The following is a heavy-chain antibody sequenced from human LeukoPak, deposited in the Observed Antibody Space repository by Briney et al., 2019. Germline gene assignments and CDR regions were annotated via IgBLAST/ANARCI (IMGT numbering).Heavy chain of an antibody. CDR3: AKTHTEDFWSGYSSHYFDY. J-gene: IGHJ4*02. D-gene: IGHD3-3*01. V-gene: IGHV3-23*01. CDR1: GFTFSSYA. CDR2: ISGSGGST. Sequence: PGGSLRLSCAASGFTFSSYAMSWVRQAPGKGLEWVSAISGSGGSTYYADSVKGRFTISRDNSKNTLYLQMNSLRAEDTAVYYCAKTHTEDFWSGYSSHYFDYWGQGTLVTVSS.